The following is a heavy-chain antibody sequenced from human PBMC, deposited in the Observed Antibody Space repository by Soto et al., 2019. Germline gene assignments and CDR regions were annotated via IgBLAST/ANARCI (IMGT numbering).Heavy chain of an antibody. D-gene: IGHD3-22*01. CDR2: ISYDGSNK. Sequence: GGSLRLSCAASGFTFSSYAMHWVRQAPGKGLEWVAVISYDGSNKYYADSVKGRFTISRDNSKNTLYLQMNSLRAEDTAVYYCARDIYDSSPTGDYWGQGTLVTVSS. J-gene: IGHJ4*02. CDR1: GFTFSSYA. CDR3: ARDIYDSSPTGDY. V-gene: IGHV3-30-3*01.